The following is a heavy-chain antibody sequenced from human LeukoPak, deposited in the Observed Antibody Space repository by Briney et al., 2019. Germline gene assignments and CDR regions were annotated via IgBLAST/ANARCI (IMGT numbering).Heavy chain of an antibody. J-gene: IGHJ4*02. Sequence: GGSLRLSCAASGFTVSSTYMSWVRQAPGKGLEWVSVIYSGGNIYYIESVKGRFTISRDTSKNTLYLQMNSLRAEDTAVYFCAGRHCSGGGCYFAGADPFDYWGQGTLVTVSS. CDR1: GFTVSSTY. V-gene: IGHV3-53*01. CDR3: AGRHCSGGGCYFAGADPFDY. D-gene: IGHD2-15*01. CDR2: IYSGGNI.